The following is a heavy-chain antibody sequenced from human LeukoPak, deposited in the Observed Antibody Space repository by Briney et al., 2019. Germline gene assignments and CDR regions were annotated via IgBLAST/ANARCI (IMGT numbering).Heavy chain of an antibody. Sequence: GGSLRLSCAASGFTFSSYSMNWVRQAPGKGLEWVSSISSSSSYIYYADSVKGRFTISRDNAENSLYLQMNSLRAEDTAVYYCARVVATIKGNNWFDPWGQGTLVTVSS. CDR2: ISSSSSYI. CDR1: GFTFSSYS. D-gene: IGHD5-12*01. CDR3: ARVVATIKGNNWFDP. J-gene: IGHJ5*02. V-gene: IGHV3-21*01.